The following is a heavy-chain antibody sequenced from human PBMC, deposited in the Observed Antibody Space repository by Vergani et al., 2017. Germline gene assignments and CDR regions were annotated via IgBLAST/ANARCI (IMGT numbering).Heavy chain of an antibody. Sequence: QLQESGPGLVKPSETLSLTCTVSGGSISSSSYYWSWIRQPAGKGLEWIGRIYASGSTNYNPSLKSRVTMSVDTSKNQFSLKLSSVTAADTAVYYCARVSGAAAGTFNYWGQGTLVTVSS. J-gene: IGHJ4*02. V-gene: IGHV4-61*02. CDR2: IYASGST. D-gene: IGHD6-13*01. CDR1: GGSISSSSYY. CDR3: ARVSGAAAGTFNY.